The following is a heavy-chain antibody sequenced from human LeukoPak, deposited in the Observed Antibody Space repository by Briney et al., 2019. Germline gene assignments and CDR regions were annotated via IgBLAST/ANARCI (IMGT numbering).Heavy chain of an antibody. CDR3: ARVGLEYSSSSALGYYYYYMDV. Sequence: PSETLSLTCTVSGGSISSSSYYWGWIRQPPGKGLEWIGSIYYSGSTYYNPSLKSRVTTSVDTSKNQFSLKLSSVTAADTAVYYCARVGLEYSSSSALGYYYYYMDVWGKGTTVTVSS. D-gene: IGHD6-6*01. J-gene: IGHJ6*03. CDR2: IYYSGST. CDR1: GGSISSSSYY. V-gene: IGHV4-39*07.